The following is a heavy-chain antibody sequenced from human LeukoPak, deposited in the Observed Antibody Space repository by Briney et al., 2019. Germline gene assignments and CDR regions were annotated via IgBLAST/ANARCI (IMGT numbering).Heavy chain of an antibody. CDR3: ATDLFADYYDSSGYRDAFDI. Sequence: ASVKVSCKVSGYTLTELSMHWVRQAPGKGLEWMGGFDPEDGETIYAQKFQGRVTMTEDTSTDTAYMELGSLRSEDTAVYYCATDLFADYYDSSGYRDAFDIWGQGTMVTVSS. V-gene: IGHV1-24*01. J-gene: IGHJ3*02. CDR2: FDPEDGET. CDR1: GYTLTELS. D-gene: IGHD3-22*01.